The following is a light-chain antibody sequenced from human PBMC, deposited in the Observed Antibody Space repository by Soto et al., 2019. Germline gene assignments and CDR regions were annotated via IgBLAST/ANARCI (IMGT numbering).Light chain of an antibody. CDR1: QSVSSNN. V-gene: IGKV3-20*01. CDR2: GAS. J-gene: IGKJ3*01. CDR3: QQDGRSPFT. Sequence: EIVLTQSPGTLSLSPGERATLSCRASQSVSSNNLAWYQQRPGQAHSVVIYGASTRATGIPEPFSGSGSGTDFTLTISRLEPEAFAVYYCQQDGRSPFTFGPWTKVDIK.